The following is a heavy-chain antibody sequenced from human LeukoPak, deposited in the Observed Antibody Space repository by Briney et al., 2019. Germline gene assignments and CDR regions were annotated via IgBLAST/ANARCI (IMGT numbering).Heavy chain of an antibody. J-gene: IGHJ3*02. Sequence: PSETLSLTCAVYGGSFSGYYWSWIRQPPGKGLEWIGEINHSGSTNYNTSLKSRVTISVDTSKNQFSLKLSSVTAADTAVYYCARRRLSYCSSTSCYSHAFDIWGQGTMVTVSS. CDR2: INHSGST. CDR3: ARRRLSYCSSTSCYSHAFDI. D-gene: IGHD2-2*01. V-gene: IGHV4-34*01. CDR1: GGSFSGYY.